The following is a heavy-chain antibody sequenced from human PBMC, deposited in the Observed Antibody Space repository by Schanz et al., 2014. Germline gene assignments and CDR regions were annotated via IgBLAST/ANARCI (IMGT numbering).Heavy chain of an antibody. J-gene: IGHJ4*02. CDR2: MNPNSGNP. CDR3: ARDFSAYVGNYFDY. V-gene: IGHV1-8*01. Sequence: QVQLIQSGAEVKKPGASVKVSCTASGYTFTSYDINWVRQAPGQGLEWLGWMNPNSGNPGFAQKFQGRVTMTTDTSTSTVYMELRSLRSDDTAVYYCARDFSAYVGNYFDYWGQGTLVTVSS. D-gene: IGHD5-12*01. CDR1: GYTFTSYD.